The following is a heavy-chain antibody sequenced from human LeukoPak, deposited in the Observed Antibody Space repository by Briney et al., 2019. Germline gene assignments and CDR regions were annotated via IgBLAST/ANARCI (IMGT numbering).Heavy chain of an antibody. CDR2: IYYTGST. D-gene: IGHD4-23*01. CDR1: GGSISSSSYY. Sequence: SETLSLTCTVSGGSISSSSYYWGWIRQPPGKGLEWNGSIYYTGSTYYNPSLKSRVTISVDTSKNHFSLKLSSVTAADTAVYYCARLHYGGNYGYYYYYMDVWGKGTTVTISS. V-gene: IGHV4-39*01. CDR3: ARLHYGGNYGYYYYYMDV. J-gene: IGHJ6*03.